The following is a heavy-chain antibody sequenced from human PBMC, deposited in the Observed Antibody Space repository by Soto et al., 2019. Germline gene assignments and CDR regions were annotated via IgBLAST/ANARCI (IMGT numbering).Heavy chain of an antibody. CDR1: GGSVNGFY. J-gene: IGHJ5*02. Sequence: PSETLSLTCAVYGGSVNGFYWNWLRQPPGKGLECIGEINRTGGTHYNPSLKSRVTMSVDTSKNQLSLRLSYVTAADTAIYYCATRITVFGLLIPPFDPWGQGTQVTVSS. CDR3: ATRITVFGLLIPPFDP. D-gene: IGHD3-3*01. CDR2: INRTGGT. V-gene: IGHV4-34*01.